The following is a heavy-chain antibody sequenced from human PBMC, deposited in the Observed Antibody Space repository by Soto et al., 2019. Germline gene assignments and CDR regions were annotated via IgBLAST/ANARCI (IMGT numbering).Heavy chain of an antibody. CDR3: TTDQRITIFGVVLMDV. J-gene: IGHJ6*02. CDR1: GFTFSSYW. D-gene: IGHD3-3*01. CDR2: IKSKTDGGTT. V-gene: IGHV3-15*01. Sequence: GGSLRLSYAASGFTFSSYWMSWVRQAPGKGLEWVGRIKSKTDGGTTDYAAPVKGRFTISRDDSKDTLYLQMNSLKTEDTAVYYCTTDQRITIFGVVLMDVWGQGTTVTVSS.